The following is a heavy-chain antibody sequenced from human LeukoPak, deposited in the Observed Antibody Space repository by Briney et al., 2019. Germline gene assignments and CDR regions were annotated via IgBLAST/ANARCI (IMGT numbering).Heavy chain of an antibody. V-gene: IGHV4-59*08. CDR1: GGSIRSYY. CDR3: ARHLDYYDSSGPVYAFDI. J-gene: IGHJ3*02. CDR2: IYYSGST. D-gene: IGHD3-22*01. Sequence: PSETLSLTCTVSGGSIRSYYWSWIRQPPGKGLEWIGYIYYSGSTNYNPSLKSRVTISVDTSKNQSSLKLSSVTAADTAVYYCARHLDYYDSSGPVYAFDIWGQGTMVTVSS.